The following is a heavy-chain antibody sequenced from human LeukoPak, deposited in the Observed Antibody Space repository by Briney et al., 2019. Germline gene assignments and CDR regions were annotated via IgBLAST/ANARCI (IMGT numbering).Heavy chain of an antibody. CDR3: ARDGDSTSSATINDAFDV. J-gene: IGHJ3*01. D-gene: IGHD6-6*01. Sequence: ASETLSLTCTVSGGSMSSGDHYWTWIRQPPGKGLEWIGYIYYGGSTFYNPSLRSRLTISIDTSKNQFSLKLSSVTAADTAVYYCARDGDSTSSATINDAFDVWGPGTMVTVSS. CDR1: GGSMSSGDHY. V-gene: IGHV4-30-4*08. CDR2: IYYGGST.